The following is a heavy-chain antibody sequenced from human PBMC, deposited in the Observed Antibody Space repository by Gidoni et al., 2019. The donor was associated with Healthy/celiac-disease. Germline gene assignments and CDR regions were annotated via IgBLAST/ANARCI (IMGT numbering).Heavy chain of an antibody. CDR3: AHSPRVVIDLAFDI. V-gene: IGHV2-5*02. CDR1: GFSLSTSGVG. CDR2: IYWDDAK. D-gene: IGHD3-3*01. Sequence: QITLKESGPTLVKATQNLTLTCTVSGFSLSTSGVGVGWIRQPPGKALEWLALIYWDDAKRYSPSLKSRLTITKDTSKTQVVLTMTNMDPVDTATYYCAHSPRVVIDLAFDIWGQGTMVTVSS. J-gene: IGHJ3*02.